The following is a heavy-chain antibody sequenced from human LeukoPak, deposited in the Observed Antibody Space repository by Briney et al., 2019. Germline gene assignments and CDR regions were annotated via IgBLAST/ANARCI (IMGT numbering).Heavy chain of an antibody. CDR3: ARTDYDYVWGSSTFGAFDI. D-gene: IGHD3-16*01. Sequence: GFTFXSYAMHWVRQAPGKGLEWVAVISYDGSNKYYADSVKGRFTISRDNSKNTLYLQMNSLRAEDTAVYYCARTDYDYVWGSSTFGAFDIWGQGTMVTVSS. V-gene: IGHV3-30*04. CDR1: GFTFXSYA. CDR2: ISYDGSNK. J-gene: IGHJ3*02.